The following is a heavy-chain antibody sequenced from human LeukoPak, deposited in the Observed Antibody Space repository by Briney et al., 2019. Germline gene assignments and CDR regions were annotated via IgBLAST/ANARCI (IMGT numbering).Heavy chain of an antibody. CDR2: MYYSGTT. Sequence: SETLSLTCSVSGSSMNLYSWNWIRQSPGKGLEWIAYMYYSGTTNYNPSLENRAAISLDLSRHQFSLRLNSVTAADTAVYFCARIVVVIASRDYYYYMDVWGKGTTVTVSS. CDR3: ARIVVVIASRDYYYYMDV. J-gene: IGHJ6*03. CDR1: GSSMNLYS. D-gene: IGHD2-21*01. V-gene: IGHV4-59*12.